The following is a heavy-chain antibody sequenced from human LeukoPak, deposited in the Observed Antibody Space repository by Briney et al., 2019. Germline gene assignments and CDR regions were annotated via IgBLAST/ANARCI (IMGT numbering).Heavy chain of an antibody. D-gene: IGHD1-26*01. CDR2: ISPSNGNT. J-gene: IGHJ4*02. V-gene: IGHV1-18*04. Sequence: ASVKVSCKASGYTFTGYYMHWVRQAPGQGLEWMGWISPSNGNTEYAEKIQGRVTMTVDTSTRTVYMELRSLQSDDTAVYYCAKDSGWELQEYFFDDWGQGTLVTVSS. CDR1: GYTFTGYY. CDR3: AKDSGWELQEYFFDD.